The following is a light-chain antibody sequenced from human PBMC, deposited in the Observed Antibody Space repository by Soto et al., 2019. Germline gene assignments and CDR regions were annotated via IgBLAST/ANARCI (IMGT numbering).Light chain of an antibody. J-gene: IGKJ2*01. CDR2: DAS. CDR1: QRIGRW. CDR3: QQHNHYYSNT. V-gene: IGKV1-5*01. Sequence: DIQMTQSPSTLSASVGDSVTITCLASQRIGRWLDWYQQKPGKAPKLLIYDASTLQSGVPSRFSGSGSRTEFTLNITSLQADDFATYYCQQHNHYYSNTCGRGTKLEI.